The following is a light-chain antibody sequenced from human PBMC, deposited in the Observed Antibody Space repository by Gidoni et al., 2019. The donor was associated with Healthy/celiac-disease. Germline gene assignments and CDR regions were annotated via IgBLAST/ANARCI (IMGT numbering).Light chain of an antibody. J-gene: IGKJ2*01. CDR2: DAS. V-gene: IGKV1-33*01. Sequence: DIQMTQSPSSLSASVGDRVTITCQASHDISNYLNWYQQKPGKAPKLLIYDASNLETGVPSRFSGSGSGTDFTFTISSLQPEDIATYYCQQYDNPPYTFGQXTKLEIK. CDR3: QQYDNPPYT. CDR1: HDISNY.